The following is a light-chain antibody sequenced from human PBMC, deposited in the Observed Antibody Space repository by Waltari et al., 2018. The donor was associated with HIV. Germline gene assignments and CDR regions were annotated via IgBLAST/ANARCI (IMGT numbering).Light chain of an antibody. CDR1: QNIRNF. J-gene: IGKJ5*01. CDR3: QQSDSSPIT. V-gene: IGKV1-39*01. CDR2: TAS. Sequence: DIQMTQSPSSLSASVGDRVTITCRASQNIRNFLNWYQQKPGKAPELLIYTASTLQSGVPSRFSGSGSGTDFTLTISSLLPEDFATYYCQQSDSSPITFGQGTRLEIK.